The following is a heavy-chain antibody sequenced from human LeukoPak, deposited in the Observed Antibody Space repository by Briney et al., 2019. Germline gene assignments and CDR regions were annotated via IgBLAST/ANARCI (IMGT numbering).Heavy chain of an antibody. Sequence: KTGGSLRLSCTASGFTFGDYAMSWFRQAPGKGLERVGFIRSKAYGGTTEYAASVKGRFTISRDDSKSIAYLQMNSLKTEDTAVYYCTRDKSPYYYGSGSSNWFDPWGQGTLVTVSS. V-gene: IGHV3-49*05. J-gene: IGHJ5*02. D-gene: IGHD3-10*01. CDR2: IRSKAYGGTT. CDR3: TRDKSPYYYGSGSSNWFDP. CDR1: GFTFGDYA.